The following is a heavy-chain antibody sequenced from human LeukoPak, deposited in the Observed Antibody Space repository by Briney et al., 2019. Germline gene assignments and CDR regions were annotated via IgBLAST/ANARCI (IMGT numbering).Heavy chain of an antibody. CDR3: ARSMAAAAHGNFQH. D-gene: IGHD6-13*01. CDR2: ISSSSSYI. V-gene: IGHV3-21*01. J-gene: IGHJ1*01. CDR1: GFTFSSYS. Sequence: GGSLRLSCAASGFTFSSYSMNWVRQAPGKGLEWVSSISSSSSYIYYADSVKGRFTISRDNAKNSLYLQMNSLRAEDTAVYYCARSMAAAAHGNFQHWGQGTLVTVSS.